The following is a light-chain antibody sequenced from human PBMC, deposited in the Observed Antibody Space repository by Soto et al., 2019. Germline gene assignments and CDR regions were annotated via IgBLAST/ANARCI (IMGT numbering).Light chain of an antibody. J-gene: IGKJ1*01. CDR3: QQYSIGPPA. Sequence: EIVMTQSPATLSVCPGERATLSCRASQSVSNNLAWYQQKPGQAPRLLIYSASTRATGVPARFSGSGSGTEFTLTISSLRSEDFVVYYCQQYSIGPPAFGQGTKVDIK. CDR2: SAS. V-gene: IGKV3-15*01. CDR1: QSVSNN.